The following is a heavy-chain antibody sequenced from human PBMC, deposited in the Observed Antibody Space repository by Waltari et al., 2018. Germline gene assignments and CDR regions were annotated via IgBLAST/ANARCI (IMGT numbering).Heavy chain of an antibody. CDR3: ARARAWGPKAFDV. D-gene: IGHD7-27*01. CDR2: VNPNSGAT. Sequence: QVQLVQSEAEVRKPGASVKVSCQASGYNFIDYYVHWVRQAPGQGLEWMGWVNPNSGATMYLRKFEGWVTFSTDTSVNTAYMEVTRLKSDDTATYFCARARAWGPKAFDVWGQGTRLTVSS. J-gene: IGHJ3*01. CDR1: GYNFIDYY. V-gene: IGHV1-2*04.